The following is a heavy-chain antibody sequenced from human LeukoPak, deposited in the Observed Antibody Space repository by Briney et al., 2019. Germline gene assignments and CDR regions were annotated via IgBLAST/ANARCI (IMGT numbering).Heavy chain of an antibody. CDR3: ARDPNGDYIGTFDM. Sequence: GGSLRLSCAASEFTFSTYGMSWVRQAPGKGLEWVSSISGSGGSTQYADSVQGRFAISRDNSNNTLYLQMNSLRVEDTAMYFCARDPNGDYIGTFDMWGRGTMVSVSS. J-gene: IGHJ3*02. CDR2: ISGSGGST. D-gene: IGHD4-17*01. V-gene: IGHV3-23*01. CDR1: EFTFSTYG.